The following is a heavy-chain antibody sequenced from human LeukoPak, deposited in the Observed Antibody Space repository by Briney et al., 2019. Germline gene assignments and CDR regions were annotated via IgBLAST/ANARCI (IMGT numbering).Heavy chain of an antibody. V-gene: IGHV3-21*01. CDR2: ISSSSSYI. J-gene: IGHJ4*02. Sequence: PWGSLRLSSAASGFTFSSYSINWVPQAPGKGLQWVSSISSSSSYIYYADSVKGRFTISRDNAKNSLYLQMNSLRAEDTAVYYCARGSGSLDYWGQGTLVTVSS. CDR1: GFTFSSYS. D-gene: IGHD3-10*01. CDR3: ARGSGSLDY.